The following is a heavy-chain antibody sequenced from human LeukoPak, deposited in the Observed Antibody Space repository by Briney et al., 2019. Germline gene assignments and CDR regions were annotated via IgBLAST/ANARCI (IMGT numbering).Heavy chain of an antibody. CDR2: IWYDGSNK. J-gene: IGHJ5*02. V-gene: IGHV3-33*01. Sequence: GGSLRLSCAASGFTFSSYGMHWVRQAPGKGLEWVAVIWYDGSNKYYADSVKGRFTISRGNAKNTLYLQMNSLRAADTAVYYCARGVGGDSRFDPWGQGTLVTVSS. CDR3: ARGVGGDSRFDP. D-gene: IGHD1-26*01. CDR1: GFTFSSYG.